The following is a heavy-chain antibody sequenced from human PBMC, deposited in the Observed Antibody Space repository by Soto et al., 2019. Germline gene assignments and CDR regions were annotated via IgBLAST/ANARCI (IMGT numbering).Heavy chain of an antibody. D-gene: IGHD2-2*01. V-gene: IGHV4-39*01. Sequence: SETLSLICTVSGSSITSSSYYWGWIRQPPGKGMEWIRSITYSANTYYNPSLKSRVTMSVVTSKNQFSLKLSSVTAADMAVYYCARLHGYCISTSCYGYYGMDVWGQGTTVT. CDR3: ARLHGYCISTSCYGYYGMDV. CDR1: GSSITSSSYY. J-gene: IGHJ6*02. CDR2: ITYSANT.